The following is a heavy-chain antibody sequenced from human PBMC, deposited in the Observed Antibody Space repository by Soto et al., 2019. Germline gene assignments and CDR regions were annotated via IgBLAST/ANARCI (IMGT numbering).Heavy chain of an antibody. CDR3: ARNIISGNVDWFDP. Sequence: GGSLRLSCAASGFTFSSYWMSWVRQAPGKGLEWVANIKQDGSEKYYVDSVKGRFTISRDNAKNSLYLQMNSLRAEDTAVYYCARNIISGNVDWFDPWGQGTLVTVSS. D-gene: IGHD3-10*01. V-gene: IGHV3-7*01. CDR1: GFTFSSYW. CDR2: IKQDGSEK. J-gene: IGHJ5*02.